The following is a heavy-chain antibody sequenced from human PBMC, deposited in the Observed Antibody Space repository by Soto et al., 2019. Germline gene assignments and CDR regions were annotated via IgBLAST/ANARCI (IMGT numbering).Heavy chain of an antibody. V-gene: IGHV3-23*01. CDR3: AKRTDYNGSPGLDS. Sequence: GGSLRLSCAASGFTFISFAMNWVRQAPGKGLEWVSTINGRGAVTHYADSVQGRFTISRDNSQHTVSLQMTGLRADDTAVYYCAKRTDYNGSPGLDSWGHGTLVTVSS. J-gene: IGHJ5*01. CDR1: GFTFISFA. D-gene: IGHD4-4*01. CDR2: INGRGAVT.